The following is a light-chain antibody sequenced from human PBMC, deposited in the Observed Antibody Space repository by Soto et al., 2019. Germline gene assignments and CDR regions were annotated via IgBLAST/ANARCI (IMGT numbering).Light chain of an antibody. CDR2: AAS. Sequence: DIVLTQSPGTLSLSPGDRATLSCRTSRFVSNYYVAWYQQRPGPAPRLLIYAASSRPTDIPDRFSGSGSGTDFNLPISRLEAEDFAVYYCQHYADSPPVFTFGPGTKVEI. J-gene: IGKJ3*01. CDR1: RFVSNYY. V-gene: IGKV3-20*01. CDR3: QHYADSPPVFT.